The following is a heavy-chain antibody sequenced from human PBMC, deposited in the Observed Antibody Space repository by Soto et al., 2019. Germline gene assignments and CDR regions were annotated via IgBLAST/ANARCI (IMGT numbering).Heavy chain of an antibody. J-gene: IGHJ6*02. V-gene: IGHV4-31*11. CDR1: GGSFSGYY. CDR2: IYYSGST. Sequence: SETLSLTCAVYGGSFSGYYWSWIRQHPGKGLEWIGYIYYSGSTYYNPSLKSRVTISVDTSKNQFSLKLSSVTAADTAVYYCARCAVPAAYYYYGMDVWGQGTTVTVSS. D-gene: IGHD2-2*01. CDR3: ARCAVPAAYYYYGMDV.